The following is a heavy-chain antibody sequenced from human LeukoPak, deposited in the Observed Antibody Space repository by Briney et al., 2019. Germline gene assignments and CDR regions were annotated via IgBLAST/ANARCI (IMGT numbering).Heavy chain of an antibody. CDR3: ARESYRRYYDSSGYYPFDY. J-gene: IGHJ4*02. CDR2: IIPILGIA. D-gene: IGHD3-22*01. V-gene: IGHV1-69*04. Sequence: ASVKVSCKASGYTFTSYAISWVRQAPGQGLEWMGRIIPILGIANYAQKFQGRVTITADKSTSTAYMELSSLRSEDTAVYYCARESYRRYYDSSGYYPFDYWGQGTLVTVSS. CDR1: GYTFTSYA.